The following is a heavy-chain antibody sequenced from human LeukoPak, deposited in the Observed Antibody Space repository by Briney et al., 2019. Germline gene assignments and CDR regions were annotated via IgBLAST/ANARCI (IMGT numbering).Heavy chain of an antibody. Sequence: SETLSLTCTVSGGSISSSSYYWSWIRQPPGKGLEWIGEINHSGSTNYNPSLKSRVTISVDTSKNQFSLKLSSVTAADTAVYYCARGPGRNVVGATKKGDLDYWGQGTLVTVSS. D-gene: IGHD1-26*01. J-gene: IGHJ4*02. CDR3: ARGPGRNVVGATKKGDLDY. CDR1: GGSISSSSYY. CDR2: INHSGST. V-gene: IGHV4-39*07.